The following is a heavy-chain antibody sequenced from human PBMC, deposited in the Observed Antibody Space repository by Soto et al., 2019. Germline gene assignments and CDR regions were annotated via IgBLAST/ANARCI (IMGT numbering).Heavy chain of an antibody. D-gene: IGHD1-26*01. Sequence: GGSLRLSCAASGFTFSSYDMHWVRQATGKGLEWVSAIGTAGDTYYPGSVKGRFTISRENAKNSLYLQMNSLRAEDTAVYYCARGENSGSYLSSAFDIWGQGTMVTVSS. CDR3: ARGENSGSYLSSAFDI. J-gene: IGHJ3*02. V-gene: IGHV3-13*01. CDR2: IGTAGDT. CDR1: GFTFSSYD.